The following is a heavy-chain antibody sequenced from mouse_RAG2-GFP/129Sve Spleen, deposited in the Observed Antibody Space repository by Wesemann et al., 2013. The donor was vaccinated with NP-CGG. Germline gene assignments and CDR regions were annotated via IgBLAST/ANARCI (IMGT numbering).Heavy chain of an antibody. J-gene: IGHJ2*01. V-gene: IGHV1-12*01. Sequence: GNGATSYNQKFKGKATLTADKSSSTAYMQLSSLTSEDSAVYYCARRGGNYLDYWGQGTTLTVSS. CDR2: GNGAT. CDR3: ARRGGNYLDY.